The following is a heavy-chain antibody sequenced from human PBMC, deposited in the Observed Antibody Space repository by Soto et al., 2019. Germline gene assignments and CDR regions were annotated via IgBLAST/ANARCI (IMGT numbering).Heavy chain of an antibody. CDR3: ARDLGGSAPYYYYGMDV. CDR1: GYTFTSYA. V-gene: IGHV1-3*01. CDR2: INAGNGNT. D-gene: IGHD3-16*01. Sequence: VASVKVSCKASGYTFTSYAMHWVRQASGQRLEWMGGINAGNGNTKYSQKFQGRVTITRDTSASTAYMELSSLRSEDTAVYYCARDLGGSAPYYYYGMDVWGQGTTVTVSS. J-gene: IGHJ6*02.